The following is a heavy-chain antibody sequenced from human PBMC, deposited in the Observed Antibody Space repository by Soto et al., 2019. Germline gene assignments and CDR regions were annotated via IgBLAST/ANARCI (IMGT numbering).Heavy chain of an antibody. D-gene: IGHD4-4*01. J-gene: IGHJ6*03. CDR3: AKDYATDSLRYYYYYMDV. Sequence: GGSLRLSCAASGFTFSSYGMHWVRQAPGKGLEWVAVISYDGSNKYYADSVKGRFTISRDNSKNTLYLQMNSLRAEDTAVYYCAKDYATDSLRYYYYYMDVWGKGTTVTVSS. CDR1: GFTFSSYG. CDR2: ISYDGSNK. V-gene: IGHV3-30*18.